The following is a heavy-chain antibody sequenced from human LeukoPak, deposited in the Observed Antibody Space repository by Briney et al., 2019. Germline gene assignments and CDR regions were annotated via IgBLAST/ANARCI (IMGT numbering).Heavy chain of an antibody. CDR1: GYRFTNYW. J-gene: IGHJ4*02. CDR2: IHPGNSDI. Sequence: GESLKISCKGFGYRFTNYWIGWVRQMPGKGLEWMAIIHPGNSDIRYSPSFRGQVTISVDKSISTAYLLWSSLKASDTAMYYCANFYGDKNSDFAYWGQGALVTVSS. V-gene: IGHV5-51*01. CDR3: ANFYGDKNSDFAY. D-gene: IGHD4-23*01.